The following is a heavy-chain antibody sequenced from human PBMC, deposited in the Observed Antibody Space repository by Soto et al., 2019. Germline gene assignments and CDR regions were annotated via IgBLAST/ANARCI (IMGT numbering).Heavy chain of an antibody. Sequence: PGESLKISCKGSGYSFTSYWIGWVRQMPGKGLEWMGIIYPGDSDTRYSPSFQGQVTISADKSISTAYLQWSSLKASDTAMYYCARHSVYCTNGVCFIYGMDVWGQGTTVTASS. D-gene: IGHD2-8*01. CDR2: IYPGDSDT. CDR3: ARHSVYCTNGVCFIYGMDV. CDR1: GYSFTSYW. J-gene: IGHJ6*02. V-gene: IGHV5-51*01.